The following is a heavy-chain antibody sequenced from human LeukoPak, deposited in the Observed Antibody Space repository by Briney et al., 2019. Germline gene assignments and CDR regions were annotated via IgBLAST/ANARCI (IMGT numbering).Heavy chain of an antibody. CDR1: GGSISSSNW. CDR2: IYHSGST. Sequence: PSETLSLTCAVSGGSISSSNWWSWVRQPPGKGLEWIGEIYHSGSTNYNPSLKSRVTISVDTSKNQFSLKLNSVTAAGTAVYYCARHYYDSSGYDAFDIWGQGTMVTVSS. V-gene: IGHV4-4*02. J-gene: IGHJ3*02. CDR3: ARHYYDSSGYDAFDI. D-gene: IGHD3-22*01.